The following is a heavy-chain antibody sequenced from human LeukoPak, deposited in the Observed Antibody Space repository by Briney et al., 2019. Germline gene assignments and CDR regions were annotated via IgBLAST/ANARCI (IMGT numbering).Heavy chain of an antibody. D-gene: IGHD2/OR15-2a*01. J-gene: IGHJ4*02. CDR1: GYRFTNYW. CDR2: FYPGDSNT. V-gene: IGHV5-51*01. CDR3: ARLSITTSLRLYYFDY. Sequence: GESLKISCKGSGYRFTNYWLGWVRQVPGKGLEWMGIFYPGDSNTRYNPSFQGQVTFSADKSVNTAYLQWSSLRASDTAIYYCARLSITTSLRLYYFDYWGQGTLVTVPS.